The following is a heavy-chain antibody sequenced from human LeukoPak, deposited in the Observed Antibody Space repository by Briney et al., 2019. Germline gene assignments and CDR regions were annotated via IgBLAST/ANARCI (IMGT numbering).Heavy chain of an antibody. CDR1: GYSISSGYY. J-gene: IGHJ4*02. Sequence: PSETLSLTCSVSGYSISSGYYWGWIRQPPGKGLEWIGSIYHSGSTYYNPSLKSRVTISVDTSKNQFSLKLSSVTAADTAVYYCAREPRDGSGSYWPNYFDYWGQGTLVTVSS. V-gene: IGHV4-38-2*02. D-gene: IGHD3-10*01. CDR3: AREPRDGSGSYWPNYFDY. CDR2: IYHSGST.